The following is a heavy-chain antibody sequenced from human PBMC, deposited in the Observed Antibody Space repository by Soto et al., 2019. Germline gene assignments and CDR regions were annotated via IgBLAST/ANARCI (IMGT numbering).Heavy chain of an antibody. CDR3: ARDLAVGLVDY. CDR2: ISAYNGNT. J-gene: IGHJ4*02. D-gene: IGHD6-19*01. V-gene: IGHV1-18*01. Sequence: QVKLVQSGAEVKKPGASVKVSCKASGYTFTSYGISWVRQAPGQGLEWMGWISAYNGNTKYTQKLQGRVTMTTDTSSSTRYMELRSLRSDDTAVYDCARDLAVGLVDYWGQGTLVTVSS. CDR1: GYTFTSYG.